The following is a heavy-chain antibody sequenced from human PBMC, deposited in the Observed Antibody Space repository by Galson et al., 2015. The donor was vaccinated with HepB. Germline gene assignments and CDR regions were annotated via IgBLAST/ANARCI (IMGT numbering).Heavy chain of an antibody. CDR2: ISGSGGST. V-gene: IGHV3-23*01. CDR3: ARDTPTSLFSVGAIDAFDI. CDR1: GFTFSSYA. Sequence: SLRLSCAASGFTFSSYAMSWVRQAPGKGLEWVSAISGSGGSTYYADSVKGRFTISRDNSKNTLYLQMNSLRAEDTAVYYCARDTPTSLFSVGAIDAFDIWGQGTMVTVSS. J-gene: IGHJ3*02. D-gene: IGHD1-26*01.